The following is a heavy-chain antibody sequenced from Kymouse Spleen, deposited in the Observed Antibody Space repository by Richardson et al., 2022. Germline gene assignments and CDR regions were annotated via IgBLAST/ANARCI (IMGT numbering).Heavy chain of an antibody. Sequence: QVQLVESGGGVVQPGRSLRLSCAASGFTFSSYGMHWVRQAPGKGLEWVAVIWYDGSNKYYADSVKGRFTISRDNSKNTLYLQMNSLRAEDTAVYYCARITGTTTYYYYGMDVWGQGTTVTVSS. V-gene: IGHV3-33*01. CDR2: IWYDGSNK. J-gene: IGHJ6*02. CDR3: ARITGTTTYYYYGMDV. D-gene: IGHD1-7*01. CDR1: GFTFSSYG.